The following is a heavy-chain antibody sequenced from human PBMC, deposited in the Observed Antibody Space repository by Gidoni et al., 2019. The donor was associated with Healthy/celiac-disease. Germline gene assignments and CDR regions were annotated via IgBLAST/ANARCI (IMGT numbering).Heavy chain of an antibody. J-gene: IGHJ5*02. CDR2: INPNSGGT. V-gene: IGHV1-2*02. Sequence: QVQLVQSGAEVKKPGASVKVSCKASGYTFTGYYMHWVRQAPGQGLEWMGWINPNSGGTNYAQKFQGRVTMTRDTSISTAYMELSRLRSDDTAVYYCARGSYRLGSPPRYWFDPWGQGTLVTVSS. CDR3: ARGSYRLGSPPRYWFDP. CDR1: GYTFTGYY. D-gene: IGHD3-16*01.